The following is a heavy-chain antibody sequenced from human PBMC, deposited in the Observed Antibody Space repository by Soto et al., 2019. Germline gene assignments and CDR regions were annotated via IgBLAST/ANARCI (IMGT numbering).Heavy chain of an antibody. CDR1: GFTFSSYG. CDR3: AKDYCSYYYGMAV. CDR2: ISYDGSNK. J-gene: IGHJ6*02. V-gene: IGHV3-30*18. Sequence: QVQLVESGGGVVQPGRSLRLSCAASGFTFSSYGMHWVRQAPGKGLEWVAVISYDGSNKYYADSVKGRFTIYRDNSKNTLYLQMNSLRAEETAVYYGAKDYCSYYYGMAVWGQGTRVTVSS. D-gene: IGHD2-8*02.